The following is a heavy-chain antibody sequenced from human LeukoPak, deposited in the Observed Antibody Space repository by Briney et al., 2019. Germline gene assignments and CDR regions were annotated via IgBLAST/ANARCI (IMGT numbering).Heavy chain of an antibody. V-gene: IGHV3-30*01. CDR3: ARDPRLYYDFWSGPTAYFDY. D-gene: IGHD3-3*01. CDR1: GFTFSSYA. CDR2: ISYDGSNK. J-gene: IGHJ4*02. Sequence: AGGSLTLSCAASGFTFSSYAMHWVRQAPGKGLEWVAVISYDGSNKYYADSVKGRFTISRDNSKNTRYLQMNSLRAEDTAVYYCARDPRLYYDFWSGPTAYFDYWGQGTLVTVSS.